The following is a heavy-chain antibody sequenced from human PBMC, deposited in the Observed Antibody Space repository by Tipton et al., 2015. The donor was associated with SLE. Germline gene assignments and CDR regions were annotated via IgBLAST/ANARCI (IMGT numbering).Heavy chain of an antibody. CDR3: ARGISGSSSPFDY. CDR1: GFTFSSYA. D-gene: IGHD6-6*01. J-gene: IGHJ4*02. Sequence: SLRLSCAASGFTFSSYAMHWVRQAPGKGLEWVAVISYDGSNKYYADSVKGRFTISRDNSKNTLYLQMNSLRAEDTAAYYCARGISGSSSPFDYWGQGTLVTVSS. CDR2: ISYDGSNK. V-gene: IGHV3-30*04.